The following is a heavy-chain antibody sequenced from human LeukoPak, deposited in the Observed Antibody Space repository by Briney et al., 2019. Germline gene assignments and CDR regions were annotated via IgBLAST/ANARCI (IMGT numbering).Heavy chain of an antibody. D-gene: IGHD3-10*01. CDR1: GFTLSSYW. CDR3: CAGSGSYIY. V-gene: IGHV3-7*02. CDR2: IKQDGSER. Sequence: SGGSLRLSCAASGFTLSSYWMNWVRQAPGKGLEWVANIKQDGSERYSVDSLKGRFTISRDNAKNSLYLQMNSLRAEDTAVYYCCAGSGSYIYWGQGTLVSVSS. J-gene: IGHJ4*02.